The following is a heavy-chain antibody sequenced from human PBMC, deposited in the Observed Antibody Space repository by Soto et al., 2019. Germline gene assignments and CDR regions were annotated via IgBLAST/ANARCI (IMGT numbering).Heavy chain of an antibody. CDR2: IYYSGST. CDR3: ARVAPPLYGNFDY. CDR1: GGSISSYY. Sequence: XETLSLTCTVSGGSISSYYWSWIRQPPGKGLEWIGYIYYSGSTNYNPSLKSRVTISVDTSKNQFSLKLSSVTAADTAVYYCARVAPPLYGNFDYWGQGTLVTVSS. J-gene: IGHJ4*02. D-gene: IGHD4-17*01. V-gene: IGHV4-59*01.